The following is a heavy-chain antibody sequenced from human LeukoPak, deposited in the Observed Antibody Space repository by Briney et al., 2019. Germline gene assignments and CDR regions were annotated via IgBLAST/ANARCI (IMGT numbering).Heavy chain of an antibody. CDR2: ISSSSSSI. CDR1: GFTFSSYW. CDR3: SIPNDY. Sequence: GGSLRLSCAASGFTFSSYWMHWVRQAPGKGLEWVSYISSSSSSIYYADSVKGRFTISRDNAKHSLYLQMNSLRPEDTAVYYCSIPNDYWGQGTLVTVSS. V-gene: IGHV3-48*01. J-gene: IGHJ4*02.